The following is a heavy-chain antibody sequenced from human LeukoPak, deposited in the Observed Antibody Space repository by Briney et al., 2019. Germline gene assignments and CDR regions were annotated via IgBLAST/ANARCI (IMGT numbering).Heavy chain of an antibody. CDR1: GFTFTNSA. Sequence: GGSLRLSCAASGFTFTNSAMTWVRQAPGKGLEWISLISGDGVTTYYADSVKGRFTISRDNHEDSLYLQMNTLRTEDTAFYYCARGVNTISFTFDYWARGSLVTVSS. CDR2: ISGDGVTT. CDR3: ARGVNTISFTFDY. V-gene: IGHV3-43*02. D-gene: IGHD3-22*01. J-gene: IGHJ4*02.